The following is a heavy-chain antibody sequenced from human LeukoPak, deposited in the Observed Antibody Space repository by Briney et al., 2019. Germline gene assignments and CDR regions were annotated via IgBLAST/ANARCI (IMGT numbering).Heavy chain of an antibody. V-gene: IGHV4-39*01. Sequence: SETLSLTCTVSGGSFTSNAYYWGWIRRPPGKGLEWIGSIYNTGSTSYNPSLKSRVTISVDTSKNQFSLKLNSVTAADTAVFYCARHIPQWLGPDSFDIWGQGTMVTVSS. CDR1: GGSFTSNAYY. J-gene: IGHJ3*02. CDR3: ARHIPQWLGPDSFDI. CDR2: IYNTGST. D-gene: IGHD6-19*01.